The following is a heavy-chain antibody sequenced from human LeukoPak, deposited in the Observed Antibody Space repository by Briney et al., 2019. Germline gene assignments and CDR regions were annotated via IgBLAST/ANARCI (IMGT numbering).Heavy chain of an antibody. CDR3: ARKGGYTGYGNNYNYCYYMDV. J-gene: IGHJ6*03. CDR1: GGSFSCYY. D-gene: IGHD3-9*01. V-gene: IGHV4-34*01. CDR2: IDQSGKT. Sequence: PSETLSLTCAVYGGSFSCYYWSWIRQAPGKWLHWIAEIDQSGKTNYNPALRSRFTISVDTSKNQFSLKLSSVTAADTAVYYCARKGGYTGYGNNYNYCYYMDVWGKGTAVIVSS.